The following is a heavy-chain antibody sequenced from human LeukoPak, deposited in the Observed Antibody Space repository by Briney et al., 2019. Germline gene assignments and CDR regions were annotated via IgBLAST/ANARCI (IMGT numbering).Heavy chain of an antibody. J-gene: IGHJ3*02. CDR2: INNSGST. D-gene: IGHD4-17*01. V-gene: IGHV4-34*01. CDR1: GASFSGYY. CDR3: ARGSPPTGDDHGDYGIFDI. Sequence: PSAPLSLTSAAYGASFSGYYRCFLRPPPGKRLELIGVINNSGSTNYNASLKSRVTISLDTSKHQFSLKLRCVTAADSAVYYCARGSPPTGDDHGDYGIFDIWGQGTMVTVSS.